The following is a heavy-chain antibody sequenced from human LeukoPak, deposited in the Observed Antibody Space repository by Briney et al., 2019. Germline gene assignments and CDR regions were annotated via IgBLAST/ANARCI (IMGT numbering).Heavy chain of an antibody. J-gene: IGHJ6*02. CDR1: GYTFTSYY. CDR2: INPSGGST. V-gene: IGHV1-46*01. Sequence: ASVKVSCTASGYTFTSYYMHWVRQAPGQGLEWMGIINPSGGSTSYAQKFQGRVTMTRDTSTSTVYMELSSLRSEDTAVYYCARAKQQLAVDYYYYGMDVWGQGTTVTVSS. CDR3: ARAKQQLAVDYYYYGMDV. D-gene: IGHD6-13*01.